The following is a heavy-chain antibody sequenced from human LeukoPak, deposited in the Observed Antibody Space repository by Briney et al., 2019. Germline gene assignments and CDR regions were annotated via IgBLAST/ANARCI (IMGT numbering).Heavy chain of an antibody. Sequence: GGSLRLSCAASGFTFSSYSMNWVRQAPGKGLEWVSSISSSSSYIYYADSVKGRFTISRDNAKNSLYLQMNSLRAEDTAVYYCARSLKRAARGYFDYWGQGTLVTVSS. D-gene: IGHD6-6*01. V-gene: IGHV3-21*01. CDR1: GFTFSSYS. J-gene: IGHJ4*02. CDR2: ISSSSSYI. CDR3: ARSLKRAARGYFDY.